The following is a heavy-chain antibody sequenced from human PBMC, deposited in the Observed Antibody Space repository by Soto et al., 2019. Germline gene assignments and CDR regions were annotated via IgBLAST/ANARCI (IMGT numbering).Heavy chain of an antibody. V-gene: IGHV1-8*01. CDR2: MNPNSGNT. Sequence: ASVKVSCKASGYTFTSYDINWVRQATGQGLEWMGWMNPNSGNTGYAQKFQGRVTMTRNTSISTAYMEMSSLRSEDTAVYYCARASRGIAAAEMLARSGYYYYMDVWGKGTTVTVSS. CDR3: ARASRGIAAAEMLARSGYYYYMDV. CDR1: GYTFTSYD. D-gene: IGHD6-13*01. J-gene: IGHJ6*03.